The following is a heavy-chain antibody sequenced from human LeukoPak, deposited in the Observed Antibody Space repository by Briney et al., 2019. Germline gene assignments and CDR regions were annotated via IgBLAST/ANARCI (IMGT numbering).Heavy chain of an antibody. Sequence: MSSETLSLTCTVSGGSISSYHWNWIRQPAGKGLEWVGRFYTSGSTNYNPSLKSRVTMSVDTSENQFSLKLSSVTAADTAVYYCASQKGYYASGSYMDVWGKGTTVTVSS. J-gene: IGHJ6*03. CDR2: FYTSGST. V-gene: IGHV4-4*07. D-gene: IGHD3-10*01. CDR3: ASQKGYYASGSYMDV. CDR1: GGSISSYH.